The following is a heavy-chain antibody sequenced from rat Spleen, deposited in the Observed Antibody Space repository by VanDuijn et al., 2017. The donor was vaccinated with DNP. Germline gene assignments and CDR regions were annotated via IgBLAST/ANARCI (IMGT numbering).Heavy chain of an antibody. Sequence: EVQLVESGGGLVQPGRSLKLSCAASGFTFSDYNMAWVRQAPKKGLEWVATISYDGSSTYYRDSVKGRFTISRDNAKSTLYLQMDSLRSEDTATYYCARGYYDGSYYYSYAMDAWGQGTSVTVSS. V-gene: IGHV5-7*01. D-gene: IGHD1-12*02. J-gene: IGHJ4*01. CDR1: GFTFSDYN. CDR3: ARGYYDGSYYYSYAMDA. CDR2: ISYDGSST.